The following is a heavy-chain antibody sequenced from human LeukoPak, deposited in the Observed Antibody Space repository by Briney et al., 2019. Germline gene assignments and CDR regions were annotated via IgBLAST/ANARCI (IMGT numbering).Heavy chain of an antibody. J-gene: IGHJ4*02. CDR2: IYHSGST. Sequence: SETLSLTCAVSGYSISGGYYWGWIRQPPGKGLEWIGSIYHSGSTYYNPSLKSRVTISVDTSKNQFSLKLSSVTAADTAVYYCARQIFGVVIAYFDYWGQGTLVTVSS. D-gene: IGHD3-3*01. V-gene: IGHV4-38-2*01. CDR1: GYSISGGYY. CDR3: ARQIFGVVIAYFDY.